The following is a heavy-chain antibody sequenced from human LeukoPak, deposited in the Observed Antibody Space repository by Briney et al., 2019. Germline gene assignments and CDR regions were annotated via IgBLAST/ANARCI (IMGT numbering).Heavy chain of an antibody. Sequence: GGSLRLSCAASGFTFSSYWMHWARQAPGKGLVWVSRISTDGSSTTYADSVKGRFTISRDNAKNTLYLQMNSLRAEDTAVYYCARAGGHSSPAGYWGQGTLVTVSS. CDR3: ARAGGHSSPAGY. D-gene: IGHD6-13*01. CDR1: GFTFSSYW. V-gene: IGHV3-74*01. CDR2: ISTDGSST. J-gene: IGHJ4*02.